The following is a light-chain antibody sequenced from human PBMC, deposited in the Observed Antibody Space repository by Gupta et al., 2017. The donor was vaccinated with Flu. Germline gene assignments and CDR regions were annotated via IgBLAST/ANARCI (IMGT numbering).Light chain of an antibody. CDR1: SSTTGARAP. CDR2: DDG. CDR3: QSYNSRNGLYV. Sequence: TTSGTGSSSTTGARAPVHWNRQHPGTAPKILIYDDGNRPSGVPDRFSASKSGTSASLAITGLQAEDEADYYCQSYNSRNGLYVFGTGTTVTVL. J-gene: IGLJ1*01. V-gene: IGLV1-40*01.